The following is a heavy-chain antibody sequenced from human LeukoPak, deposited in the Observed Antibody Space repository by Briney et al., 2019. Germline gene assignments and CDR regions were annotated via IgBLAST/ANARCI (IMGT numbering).Heavy chain of an antibody. V-gene: IGHV1-69*04. CDR1: GGTFSSYA. D-gene: IGHD6-19*01. CDR2: IIPILGMA. CDR3: ARDKAVAGTPYFDY. J-gene: IGHJ4*02. Sequence: SVKVSCKASGGTFSSYAISWVRQAPGQGLEWMGRIIPILGMANYAQKFQGRVTITADKSTSTAYMELSSLRSEDTAVYYCARDKAVAGTPYFDYWGQGTLVTVSS.